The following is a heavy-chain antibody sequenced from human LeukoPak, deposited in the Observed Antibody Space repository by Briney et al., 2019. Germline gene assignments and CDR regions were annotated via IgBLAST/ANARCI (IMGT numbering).Heavy chain of an antibody. CDR3: ARQGASYNNGYYYYHYMAA. CDR2: IYSGGDT. Sequence: GGSLRLSCAASGFTVSSNYMSWVRQAPGKGLEWVSVIYSGGDTYYADSVKGRFTISRDNSKNTLYLQMNSLRADDTAVYFCARQGASYNNGYYYYHYMAAWGKGTTVAVSS. CDR1: GFTVSSNY. V-gene: IGHV3-53*01. J-gene: IGHJ6*03. D-gene: IGHD1-14*01.